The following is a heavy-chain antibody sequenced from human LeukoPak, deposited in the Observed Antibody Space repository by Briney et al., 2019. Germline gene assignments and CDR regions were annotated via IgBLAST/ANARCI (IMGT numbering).Heavy chain of an antibody. V-gene: IGHV1-3*01. CDR3: ARGRGGKVSSYFDY. CDR2: INAGNGNP. J-gene: IGHJ4*02. D-gene: IGHD4-23*01. Sequence: GASVKVSCKASGYTFTSYAMHWVRQAPGQRLEWMGWINAGNGNPKYSQKFQGRVTITRDTSASTAYMELSSLRSEDTAVYYCARGRGGKVSSYFDYWGQGTLVTVSS. CDR1: GYTFTSYA.